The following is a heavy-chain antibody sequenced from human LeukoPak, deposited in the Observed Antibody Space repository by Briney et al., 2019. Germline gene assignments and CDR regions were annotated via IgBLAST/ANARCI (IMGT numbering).Heavy chain of an antibody. V-gene: IGHV1-69*13. CDR3: ARDYYGSGSYYKPFDY. CDR2: IIPIFGTA. CDR1: GGTFSSYA. D-gene: IGHD3-10*01. Sequence: SVTVSCKASGGTFSSYAMSWVRQAPGQGLEWMGGIIPIFGTANYAQKFKGRVTITADESTSTAYMELSSLRSEDTAVYYCARDYYGSGSYYKPFDYWGQGTLVTVSS. J-gene: IGHJ4*02.